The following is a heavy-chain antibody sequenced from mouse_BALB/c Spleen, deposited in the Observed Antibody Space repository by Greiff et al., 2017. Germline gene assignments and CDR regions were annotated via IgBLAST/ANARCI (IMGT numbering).Heavy chain of an antibody. CDR1: GFTFSSYA. CDR2: ISSGGSYT. J-gene: IGHJ2*01. CDR3: ARLRLEGFDY. Sequence: EVKVVESGGGLVKPGGSLKLSCAASGFTFSSYAMSWVRQSPEKRLEWVAEISSGGSYTYYPDTVTGRFTISRDNAKNTLYLVMSSLRSEDTAVYCCARLRLEGFDYWGQGTTLTVSS. D-gene: IGHD1-1*01. V-gene: IGHV5-9-4*01.